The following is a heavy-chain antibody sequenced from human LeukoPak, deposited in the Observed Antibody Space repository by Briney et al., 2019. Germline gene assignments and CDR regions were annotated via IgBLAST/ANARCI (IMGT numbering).Heavy chain of an antibody. CDR3: ACIAVAGTGSDY. Sequence: GGSLRLSCAASGFTFSCYWMHWVRQAPGKGLVWVSRINSDGSSTSYADSVKGRFTVSRDNAKNTLYLQMNSLRAEDTAVYYCACIAVAGTGSDYWGQGTPVTVSS. J-gene: IGHJ4*02. D-gene: IGHD6-19*01. V-gene: IGHV3-74*01. CDR2: INSDGSST. CDR1: GFTFSCYW.